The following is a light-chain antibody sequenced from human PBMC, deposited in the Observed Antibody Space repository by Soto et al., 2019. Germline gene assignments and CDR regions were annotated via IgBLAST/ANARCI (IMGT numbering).Light chain of an antibody. V-gene: IGKV3-20*01. CDR3: HQSRSPRT. Sequence: LAERRGRKARCSGWRATHYKKASQSVSNNYLAWYQQKPGQAPRLLIYGASNRATGIPDRFSGSGSGTGFTRHTSRVCGDGIPADHRHQSRSPRTFGQGTKVDIK. J-gene: IGKJ1*01. CDR2: GAS. CDR1: QSVSNNY.